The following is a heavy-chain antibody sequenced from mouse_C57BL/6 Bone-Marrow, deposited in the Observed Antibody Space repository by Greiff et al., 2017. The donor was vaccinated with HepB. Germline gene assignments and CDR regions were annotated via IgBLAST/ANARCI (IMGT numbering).Heavy chain of an antibody. CDR2: IDPENGDT. J-gene: IGHJ1*03. V-gene: IGHV14-4*01. Sequence: EVQLQQSGAELVRPGASVKLSCTASGFNIKDDYMHWVKQRPEQGLEWIGRIDPENGDTEYASKFQGKATITADTSSTTAYLQLSSLTSEDTAVYYCTATMVKTNVFWGWGTGIPVT. D-gene: IGHD2-2*01. CDR3: TATMVKTNVFWG. CDR1: GFNIKDDY.